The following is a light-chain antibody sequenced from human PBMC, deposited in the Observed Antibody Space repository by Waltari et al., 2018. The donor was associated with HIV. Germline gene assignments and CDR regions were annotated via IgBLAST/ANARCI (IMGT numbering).Light chain of an antibody. J-gene: IGLJ2*01. CDR2: AKI. V-gene: IGLV3-19*01. CDR3: HSRDSSGNHL. CDR1: SLKNYY. Sequence: SSELTQAPAVSVPLGQSVSITSQADSLKNYYAYLYHQKPGQAPVLVIYAKINRPSGIPDRFSGSGSGNTASLTITGAQAEDEGDYYCHSRDSSGNHLFGGGTKVTVL.